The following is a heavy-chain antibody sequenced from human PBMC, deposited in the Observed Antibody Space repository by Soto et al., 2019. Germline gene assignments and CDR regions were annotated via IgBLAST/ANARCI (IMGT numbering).Heavy chain of an antibody. CDR1: GYTFTSYG. CDR3: AREKRQWFDP. V-gene: IGHV1-18*01. Sequence: ASVKVSCKASGYTFTSYGISWVRQAPGQGLEWMGWISAYNGNTNYAQRLQGRATMTTDTSTSTAYMELRSPRSDDTAVYYCAREKRQWFDPWGQGTLVTVSS. J-gene: IGHJ5*02. CDR2: ISAYNGNT.